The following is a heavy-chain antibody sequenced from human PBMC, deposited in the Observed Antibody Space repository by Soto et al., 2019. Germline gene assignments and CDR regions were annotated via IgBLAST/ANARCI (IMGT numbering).Heavy chain of an antibody. D-gene: IGHD6-19*01. CDR3: TTSFSSGWYVDYFDY. CDR2: IKSKTDGGTT. J-gene: IGHJ4*02. Sequence: LRLSCAASGFTFSNAWMSWVRQAPGKGLEWVGRIKSKTDGGTTDYAAPVKGRFTISRDDSKNTLYLQMNSLKTEDTAVYYCTTSFSSGWYVDYFDYWGQGTLVTVSS. CDR1: GFTFSNAW. V-gene: IGHV3-15*01.